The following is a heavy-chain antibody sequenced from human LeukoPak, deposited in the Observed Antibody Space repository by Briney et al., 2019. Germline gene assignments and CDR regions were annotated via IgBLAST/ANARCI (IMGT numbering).Heavy chain of an antibody. CDR3: AIRPTVTTTGIFDY. CDR1: GFTFSSYS. D-gene: IGHD4-17*01. CDR2: ISGSSSYI. Sequence: GGSLRLSCAASGFTFSSYSMNWVRQAPGKGLEWVSSISGSSSYIYYADSVKGRFTISRDNAKNSLYLQMNSLRAEDTAVYYCAIRPTVTTTGIFDYWGQGTLVTVSS. V-gene: IGHV3-21*01. J-gene: IGHJ4*02.